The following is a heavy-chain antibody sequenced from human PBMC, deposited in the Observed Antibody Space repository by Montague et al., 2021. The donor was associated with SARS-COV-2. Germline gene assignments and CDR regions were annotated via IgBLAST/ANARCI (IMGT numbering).Heavy chain of an antibody. CDR3: ARDGDYGGTWYPFLQN. J-gene: IGHJ1*01. CDR1: GDSVSSDTAA. Sequence: CAISGDSVSSDTAAWHWIRQSPSRGLEWLGRTFYRFQWLTDSAASVRSRISFSGDISKNQFSLHLNSVTPEDTAIYYCARDGDYGGTWYPFLQNWGQGTLVIVSS. CDR2: TFYRFQWLT. V-gene: IGHV6-1*01. D-gene: IGHD4-17*01.